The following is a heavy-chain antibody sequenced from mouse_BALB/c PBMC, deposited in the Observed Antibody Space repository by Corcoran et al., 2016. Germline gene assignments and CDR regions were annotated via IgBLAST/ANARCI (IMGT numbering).Heavy chain of an antibody. CDR1: GYSITSGYS. J-gene: IGHJ1*01. V-gene: IGHV3-6*02. CDR2: ISYDASN. D-gene: IGHD2-1*01. CDR3: ASGNYWYFDV. Sequence: DVQLQESGPDLVKPSQSLSLTCSVPGYSITSGYSWNWIRQFTGNKLEWMGYISYDASNNYNPSLKNRISITRDTSKNQFFLKLNSVTTEDTATYYCASGNYWYFDVWGAGTTVTVSS.